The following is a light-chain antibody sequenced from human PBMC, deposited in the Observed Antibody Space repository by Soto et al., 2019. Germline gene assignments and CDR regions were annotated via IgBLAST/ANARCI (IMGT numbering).Light chain of an antibody. CDR2: GAS. V-gene: IGKV3-20*01. Sequence: PGERATLSCRASQSVSSSYLAWYQQKPGQAPRLLIYGASRRATGIPDTFSGSGSGTDFTLTISRLEPEDFAVYYCQLYGDSPMYTFGLGTKVDIK. CDR3: QLYGDSPMYT. CDR1: QSVSSSY. J-gene: IGKJ2*01.